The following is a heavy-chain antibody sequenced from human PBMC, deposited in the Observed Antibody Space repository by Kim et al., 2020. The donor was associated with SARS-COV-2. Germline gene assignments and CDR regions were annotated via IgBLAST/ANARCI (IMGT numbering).Heavy chain of an antibody. J-gene: IGHJ4*02. CDR1: GFIFSNYG. CDR3: ALIPDTSAQSGC. CDR2: IWYDGSKK. Sequence: GGSLRLSCAASGFIFSNYGLHWVRQTPGKGLEWVAIIWYDGSKKYYADSVQGRFTISRDNSKNTLYLQMDSLRADDTAVYFCALIPDTSAQSGCWGQGTL. D-gene: IGHD3-22*01. V-gene: IGHV3-33*01.